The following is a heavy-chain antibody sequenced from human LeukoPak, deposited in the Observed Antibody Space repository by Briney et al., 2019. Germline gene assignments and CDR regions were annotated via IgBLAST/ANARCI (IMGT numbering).Heavy chain of an antibody. CDR1: GGSFSGYH. CDR3: ARGRGYGVVVPAAPYYYGMDV. D-gene: IGHD2-2*01. Sequence: SETLSLTCAVYGGSFSGYHWSWIRQPPGKGLEWIGEINHSGSTNYNPSLKSRVTISVDTSKNQFSLKLSSVTAADTAVYYCARGRGYGVVVPAAPYYYGMDVWGKGTTVTVSS. V-gene: IGHV4-34*01. CDR2: INHSGST. J-gene: IGHJ6*04.